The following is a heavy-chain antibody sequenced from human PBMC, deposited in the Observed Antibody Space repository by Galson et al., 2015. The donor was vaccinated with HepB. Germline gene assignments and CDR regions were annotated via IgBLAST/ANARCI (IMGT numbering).Heavy chain of an antibody. Sequence: SLRLSCAASGFTVSSNYMSWVRQAPGKGLEWVSVIYSGGSTYYADSVKGRFTISRDNSKNTLYLQMNSLRAEDTAVYYCARDLEGSWGLGYFDYWGQGTLVTVSS. CDR3: ARDLEGSWGLGYFDY. D-gene: IGHD6-13*01. V-gene: IGHV3-66*01. J-gene: IGHJ4*02. CDR2: IYSGGST. CDR1: GFTVSSNY.